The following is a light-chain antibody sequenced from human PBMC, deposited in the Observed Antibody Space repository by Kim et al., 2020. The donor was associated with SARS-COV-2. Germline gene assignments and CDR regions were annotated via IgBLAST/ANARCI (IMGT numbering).Light chain of an antibody. CDR2: DNN. Sequence: QSVLTQPPSVSGAPGQRVTISCTGSNSNIGAVFDVHWYQQVPGTAPKLLISDNNNRPSGVPDRISTSKSDTSVSLAISGLQPEDEADYYCQSFDISLSGFVIFGGGTQLTVL. CDR1: NSNIGAVFD. J-gene: IGLJ2*01. CDR3: QSFDISLSGFVI. V-gene: IGLV1-40*01.